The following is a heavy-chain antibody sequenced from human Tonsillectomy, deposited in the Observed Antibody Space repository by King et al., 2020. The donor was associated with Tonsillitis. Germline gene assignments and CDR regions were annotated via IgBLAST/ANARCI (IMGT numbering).Heavy chain of an antibody. D-gene: IGHD1-26*01. CDR1: GFTFSDHY. Sequence: VQLVESGGGLVQPGGSLRLSCAASGFTFSDHYMDWARQAPGKGLEWVGRCRDKAHSYTTEYAASVKGRFTISRDDSKKLLYLQMNSLKTEDTAIYYCIRGNSYSGRTYAVNWGQGTLVTVSS. CDR2: CRDKAHSYTT. CDR3: IRGNSYSGRTYAVN. J-gene: IGHJ4*02. V-gene: IGHV3-72*01.